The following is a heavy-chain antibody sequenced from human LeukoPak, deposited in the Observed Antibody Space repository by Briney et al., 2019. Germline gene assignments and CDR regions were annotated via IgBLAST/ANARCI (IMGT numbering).Heavy chain of an antibody. CDR1: GFTFSSHG. D-gene: IGHD2-2*01. J-gene: IGHJ4*02. Sequence: GGSLRLSCAASGFTFSSHGMNWVRQAPGKGLEWVASIRQDGSEKYYVDSVKGRFTISRDNAKNSLYLQMNSLRAEDTAVYYCAREFCSSTNCYFDYWGQGTLVTVSS. CDR3: AREFCSSTNCYFDY. CDR2: IRQDGSEK. V-gene: IGHV3-7*01.